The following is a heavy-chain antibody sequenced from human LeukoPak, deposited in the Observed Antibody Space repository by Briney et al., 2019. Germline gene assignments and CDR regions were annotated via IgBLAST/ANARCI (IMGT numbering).Heavy chain of an antibody. J-gene: IGHJ4*02. Sequence: GASVKVSCKASGYTFTCYYMHWVRQAPGQGLEWMGWINPNSGGTNYAQKFQGRVTMTRDMSTSTVYMELSSLRSEDTAVYYCASDSTGTTLDYWGQGTLVTVSS. V-gene: IGHV1-2*02. CDR1: GYTFTCYY. CDR3: ASDSTGTTLDY. CDR2: INPNSGGT. D-gene: IGHD1-7*01.